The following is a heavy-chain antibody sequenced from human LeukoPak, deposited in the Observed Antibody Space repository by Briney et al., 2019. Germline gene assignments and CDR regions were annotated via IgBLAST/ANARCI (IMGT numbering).Heavy chain of an antibody. V-gene: IGHV3-7*01. CDR3: ARERRSHCFDY. CDR2: IKQDGSEK. Sequence: GGSLRLSCAASGFTFSNYWMTWVRQAPGKGLEWVANIKQDGSEKYYVDSVKGRFTISRDNAKNSLYLQMNSLRAEDTAVYYCARERRSHCFDYWGQGTLVTVSS. J-gene: IGHJ4*02. CDR1: GFTFSNYW.